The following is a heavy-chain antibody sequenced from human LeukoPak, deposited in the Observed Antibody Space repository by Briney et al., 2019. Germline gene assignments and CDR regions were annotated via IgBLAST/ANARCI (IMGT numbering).Heavy chain of an antibody. J-gene: IGHJ6*03. CDR3: ARQGGGYSSSWYVEHYYYMDV. Sequence: PGGSLRLSCAASGFTFDDYGMSWVRQAPGKGLEWVSGINWNGGSTGYADSVKGRFTISRDNAKNSLYLQMNSLRAEDTAVYYCARQGGGYSSSWYVEHYYYMDVWGKGTTVTVSS. V-gene: IGHV3-20*04. CDR2: INWNGGST. D-gene: IGHD6-13*01. CDR1: GFTFDDYG.